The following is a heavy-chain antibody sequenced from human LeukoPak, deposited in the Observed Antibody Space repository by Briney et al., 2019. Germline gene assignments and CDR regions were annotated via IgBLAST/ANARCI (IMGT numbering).Heavy chain of an antibody. J-gene: IGHJ4*02. CDR2: ISYDGSNK. CDR3: ATSNPLSGYDFY. Sequence: GRSQRLSCAASGFTFSSYGMHWVRQAPGKGLEWVAVISYDGSNKYYADSVKGRFTISRDNSKNTLYLQMNSLRAEDTAVYYCATSNPLSGYDFYWGQGTLVTVSS. CDR1: GFTFSSYG. V-gene: IGHV3-30*03. D-gene: IGHD5-12*01.